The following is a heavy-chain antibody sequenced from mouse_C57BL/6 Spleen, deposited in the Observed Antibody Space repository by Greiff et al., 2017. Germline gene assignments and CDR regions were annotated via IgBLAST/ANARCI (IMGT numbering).Heavy chain of an antibody. CDR1: GFTFSDYG. CDR2: ISNLAYSI. Sequence: EVHLVESGGGLVQPGGSLKLSCAASGFTFSDYGMAWVRQAPRQGPEWVAFISNLAYSIYYADTVTGRFTISRENAKNTLYLEMSSLRSEDTAMYYCARAYGNYEAWFAYWGQGTLVTVAA. D-gene: IGHD2-1*01. CDR3: ARAYGNYEAWFAY. V-gene: IGHV5-15*01. J-gene: IGHJ3*01.